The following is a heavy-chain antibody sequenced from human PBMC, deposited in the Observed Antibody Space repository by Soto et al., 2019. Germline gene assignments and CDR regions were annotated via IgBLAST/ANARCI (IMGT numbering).Heavy chain of an antibody. CDR1: GYTFTIDT. V-gene: IGHV1-3*01. Sequence: QVQLVQSGAEVKKPGASVKVSWSASGYTFTIDTMHWVRQAPGQRLEWMGWINAGNGNTKYSQKFQGRVTITRDTSASTAYMELSSLRTEDTAVYYCARGLGLYYFDYWGQGTLVTVSS. CDR2: INAGNGNT. D-gene: IGHD1-26*01. J-gene: IGHJ4*02. CDR3: ARGLGLYYFDY.